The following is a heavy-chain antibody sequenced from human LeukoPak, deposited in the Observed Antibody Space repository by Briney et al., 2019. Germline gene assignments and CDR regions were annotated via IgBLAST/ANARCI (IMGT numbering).Heavy chain of an antibody. J-gene: IGHJ3*02. CDR3: ARGAPYYDILTGYYKGDAFDI. CDR1: GFTFSSYA. CDR2: ISSSSSYI. Sequence: GGSLRLSCAASGFTFSSYAMSWVRQAPGKGLEWVSSISSSSSYIYYADSMRGRFTISRDNAKNSLYLQMNSLRAEDTAVYYCARGAPYYDILTGYYKGDAFDIWGQGTMVTVSS. V-gene: IGHV3-21*01. D-gene: IGHD3-9*01.